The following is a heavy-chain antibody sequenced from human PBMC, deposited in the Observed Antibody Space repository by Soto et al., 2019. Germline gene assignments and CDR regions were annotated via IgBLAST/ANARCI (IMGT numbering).Heavy chain of an antibody. CDR2: INRSGST. D-gene: IGHD3-3*01. Sequence: QVQLQQWGAGLLKPSETLSLTCAVYGGSFSGYYWSWIRQPPGKGLEWIGEINRSGSTNYNPSLKSRVTISVDTSKNQFSLKLSSVTAADTAVYYCARGGFWSGYPPDYWGQGTLVTVSS. CDR1: GGSFSGYY. CDR3: ARGGFWSGYPPDY. J-gene: IGHJ4*02. V-gene: IGHV4-34*01.